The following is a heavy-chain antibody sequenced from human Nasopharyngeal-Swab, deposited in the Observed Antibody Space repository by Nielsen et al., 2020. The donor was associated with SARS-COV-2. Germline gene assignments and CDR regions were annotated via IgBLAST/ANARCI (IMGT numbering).Heavy chain of an antibody. CDR3: ASAYDSPEWFDP. CDR2: INHSGST. V-gene: IGHV4-34*01. D-gene: IGHD3-3*01. Sequence: SETLSLTCALYGGSFSGYYWRWIRQPPGRGLEWIGEINHSGSTNYNPSLKRRVTIPVDTSKNQSSLKLSSVTAADTAVYYCASAYDSPEWFDPWGQGTLVTVSS. J-gene: IGHJ5*02. CDR1: GGSFSGYY.